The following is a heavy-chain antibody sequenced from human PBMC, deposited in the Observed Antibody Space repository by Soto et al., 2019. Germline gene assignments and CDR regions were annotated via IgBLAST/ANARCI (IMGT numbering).Heavy chain of an antibody. CDR3: ASPYSSSFYSYGLDV. D-gene: IGHD6-6*01. V-gene: IGHV1-69*12. J-gene: IGHJ6*02. CDR1: GGTFSSYA. Sequence: QVQLVQSGAEVKKPGSSVKVSCKASGGTFSSYAISWVRQAPGQGLEWMGGIIPIFGTANYAKKLQGRVTISADESTSTAYMELSSLRSEDTAVYYCASPYSSSFYSYGLDVWGQGTTVTVSS. CDR2: IIPIFGTA.